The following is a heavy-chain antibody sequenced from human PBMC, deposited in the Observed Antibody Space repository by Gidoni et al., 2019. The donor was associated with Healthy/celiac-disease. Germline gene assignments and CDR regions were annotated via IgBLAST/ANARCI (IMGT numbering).Heavy chain of an antibody. CDR1: GFTFSSYA. CDR3: AKGWGLLWFGELPSYPDY. D-gene: IGHD3-10*01. Sequence: EVQLLESGGGLVQPGGSLRLSCAASGFTFSSYAMSWVRQAPGKGLEWVSAISGSGGSTYYADSVKGRFTISRDNSKNTLYLQMNSLRAEDTAVYYCAKGWGLLWFGELPSYPDYWGQGTLVTVSS. CDR2: ISGSGGST. V-gene: IGHV3-23*01. J-gene: IGHJ4*02.